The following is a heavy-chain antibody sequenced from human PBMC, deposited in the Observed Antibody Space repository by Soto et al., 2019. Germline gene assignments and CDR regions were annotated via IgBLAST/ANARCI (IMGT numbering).Heavy chain of an antibody. J-gene: IGHJ6*02. V-gene: IGHV1-69*02. Sequence: QVQLVQSGAEVKKPGSSVKVSCKASGGTFSSYTISWVRQAPGQGLEWMGRIIPILGIANYAQKFQGRVTITADKSTSTAYMELSSLRSEDTAVYYCARLPTNPIVGVDSGMDVWGQGTTVTVSS. CDR1: GGTFSSYT. CDR2: IIPILGIA. D-gene: IGHD1-26*01. CDR3: ARLPTNPIVGVDSGMDV.